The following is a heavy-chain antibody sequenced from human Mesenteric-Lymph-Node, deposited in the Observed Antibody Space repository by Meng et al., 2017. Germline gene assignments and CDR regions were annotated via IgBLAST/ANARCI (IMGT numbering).Heavy chain of an antibody. J-gene: IGHJ4*02. Sequence: VQLPVSGPELVKPSQTLSFTCTGSGGSINSGDYYWSWIRPPPWKGLEWIGYIYYTGSTYYNPSLKSRVTISMDTSKNQFSLRLSSVTAADTAVYYCARNYYFDYWGQGTLVTVSS. CDR3: ARNYYFDY. CDR2: IYYTGST. V-gene: IGHV4-30-4*01. CDR1: GGSINSGDYY.